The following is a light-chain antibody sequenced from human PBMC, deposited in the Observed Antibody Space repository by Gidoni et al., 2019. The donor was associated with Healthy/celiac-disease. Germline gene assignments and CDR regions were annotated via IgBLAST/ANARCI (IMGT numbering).Light chain of an antibody. J-gene: IGKJ5*01. Sequence: IKLTQSPSSLSASVGARVTITCRASKGISSYLAWYQQKPGKAPKLLYYAASTLQSGFPSRFRGSGSGADFTLTISILQPEDLTTYSCQRLNSYPATFGQGTRLEIK. V-gene: IGKV1-9*01. CDR3: QRLNSYPAT. CDR1: KGISSY. CDR2: AAS.